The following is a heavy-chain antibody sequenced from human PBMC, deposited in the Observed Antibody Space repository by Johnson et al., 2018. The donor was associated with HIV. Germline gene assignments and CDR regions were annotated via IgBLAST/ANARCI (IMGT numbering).Heavy chain of an antibody. Sequence: VQLVESGGGLVQPGRSLRLSCAASGFTFDDYAMHWVRQAPGKGLEWVSGIRWNSGSIGYADSVQGRFTLSRDNAKNSLYLQMTSLRAEDTAVYYCAKGGSGNRDALDAFEIWGQGTMVTVSS. CDR2: IRWNSGSI. D-gene: IGHD3-16*01. J-gene: IGHJ3*02. CDR1: GFTFDDYA. V-gene: IGHV3-9*01. CDR3: AKGGSGNRDALDAFEI.